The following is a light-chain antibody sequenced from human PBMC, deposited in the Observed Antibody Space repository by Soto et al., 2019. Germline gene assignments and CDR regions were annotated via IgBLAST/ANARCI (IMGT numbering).Light chain of an antibody. CDR1: QRISTY. CDR3: QQSSSTPRT. V-gene: IGKV1-39*01. J-gene: IGKJ1*01. Sequence: DIQMTQSPSSLSASVGDTVTITCRASQRISTYLNWYQQKPGRAPKLVISAASSLQSGVPTRFSGDGSGTDFTLTISSLQPEDVATYFCQQSSSTPRTFGQGTRL. CDR2: AAS.